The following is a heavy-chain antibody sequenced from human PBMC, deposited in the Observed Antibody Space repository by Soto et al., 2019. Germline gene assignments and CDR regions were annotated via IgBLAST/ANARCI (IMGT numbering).Heavy chain of an antibody. V-gene: IGHV1-18*04. CDR1: GYTFTDYG. CDR2: SSGYNGNT. J-gene: IGHJ6*02. D-gene: IGHD3-22*01. CDR3: ARDREYYYNSSGNYYYHYGLDV. Sequence: QVPLVESGAEVKKPGASVKVSCKASGYTFTDYGISWVRQAPGQGLDWMGWSSGYNGNTKYAQKFQGRVTMTTDTPTNTAYMELRSLRSDDTAVYYCARDREYYYNSSGNYYYHYGLDVWGQGTTVTVS.